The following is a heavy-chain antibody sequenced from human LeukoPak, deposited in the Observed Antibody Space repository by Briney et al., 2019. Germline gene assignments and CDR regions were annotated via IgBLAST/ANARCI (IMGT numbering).Heavy chain of an antibody. V-gene: IGHV3-21*01. D-gene: IGHD2-2*01. Sequence: GGSLRLSCGASGFTFSSYSMNWVRQAPGKGLEWVSSISSSSSYIYYADSVKGRFTISRDNAKNSLYLQMNSLRAEDTAVYYCARDGVVVPAAMYAFDIWGQGTMVTVSS. J-gene: IGHJ3*02. CDR3: ARDGVVVPAAMYAFDI. CDR2: ISSSSSYI. CDR1: GFTFSSYS.